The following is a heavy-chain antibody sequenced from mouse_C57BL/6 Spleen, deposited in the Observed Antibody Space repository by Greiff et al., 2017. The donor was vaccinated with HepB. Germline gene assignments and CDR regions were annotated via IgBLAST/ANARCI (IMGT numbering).Heavy chain of an antibody. CDR1: GFTFSSYA. D-gene: IGHD2-3*01. CDR3: TRDDGYYGY. J-gene: IGHJ2*01. CDR2: ISSGGDYI. V-gene: IGHV5-9-1*02. Sequence: EVKLVESGEGLVKPGGSLKLSCAASGFTFSSYAMSWVRQTPEKRLEWVAYISSGGDYIYYADTVKGRFTISGDNARNTLYLQMSSLKSEDTAMYYCTRDDGYYGYWGQGTTLTVSS.